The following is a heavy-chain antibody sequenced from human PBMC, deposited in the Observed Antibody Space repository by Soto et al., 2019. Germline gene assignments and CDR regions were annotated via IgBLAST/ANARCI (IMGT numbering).Heavy chain of an antibody. CDR1: GFSLTTSGVG. J-gene: IGHJ6*02. CDR3: AHSVRLGGVVIHCMDV. D-gene: IGHD3-3*01. Sequence: QITLKESGPTLVKPAQTLTLTCTFSGFSLTTSGVGVGWIRQPPGKALEWLALIYWNDDKRYSPSLKSRLTITKDTTKTQVVLTMTTMDPVDTATYYCAHSVRLGGVVIHCMDVWGQGPTVTFSS. CDR2: IYWNDDK. V-gene: IGHV2-5*01.